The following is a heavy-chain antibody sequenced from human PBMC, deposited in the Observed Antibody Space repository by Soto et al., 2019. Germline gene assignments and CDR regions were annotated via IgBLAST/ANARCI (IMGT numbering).Heavy chain of an antibody. V-gene: IGHV5-10-1*01. CDR2: IDPSDSYT. CDR3: ARRPVVPVPRSHHRNNYYYYGMDV. CDR1: GYSFTSYW. D-gene: IGHD2-2*01. J-gene: IGHJ6*02. Sequence: PGESLKVSCKGSGYSFTSYWIRWVRQMPGKGLEWMGRIDPSDSYTNYSSAFQGHVTISADKSISTAYLQWSSLKASDTAMYYCARRPVVPVPRSHHRNNYYYYGMDVWCQGTTVTASS.